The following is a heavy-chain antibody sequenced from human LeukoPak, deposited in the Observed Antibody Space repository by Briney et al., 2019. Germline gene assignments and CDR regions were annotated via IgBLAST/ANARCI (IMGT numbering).Heavy chain of an antibody. CDR3: ARHLTYGGWNS. CDR2: INSDGSSA. J-gene: IGHJ4*02. V-gene: IGHV3-74*01. D-gene: IGHD4-23*01. Sequence: PGGSLRLSCAASGFTFSSYWMQWVRQAPGKWLVWVSRINSDGSSASYADSVKGRFTISRDNAKNTLYLQMNSLRAEDTAVYYCARHLTYGGWNSWGQGTLVTVAS. CDR1: GFTFSSYW.